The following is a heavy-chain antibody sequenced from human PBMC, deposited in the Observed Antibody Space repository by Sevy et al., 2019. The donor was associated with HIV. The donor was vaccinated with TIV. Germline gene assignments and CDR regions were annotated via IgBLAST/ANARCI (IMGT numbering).Heavy chain of an antibody. Sequence: GGSLRLSCAASGFTFSDSYMSWVRQAPGKGLEWVSYISTTGHDIYYADSVKGRFTISRVNTKNSLRLQMNSLGVEDTAVYFCARGGYGYNLFDYWGRGTLVTVSS. V-gene: IGHV3-11*04. CDR3: ARGGYGYNLFDY. CDR2: ISTTGHDI. D-gene: IGHD5-12*01. J-gene: IGHJ4*02. CDR1: GFTFSDSY.